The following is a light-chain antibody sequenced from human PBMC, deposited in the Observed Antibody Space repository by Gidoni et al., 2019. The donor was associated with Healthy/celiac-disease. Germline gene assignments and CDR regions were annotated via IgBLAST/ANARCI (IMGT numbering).Light chain of an antibody. CDR3: LSADRSGTYGV. J-gene: IGLJ1*01. CDR1: ALPKKY. CDR2: KDS. Sequence: SYELTQPPSVSVSLGQMARITCSGEALPKKYAYWYQQKPGQFPVLVIYKDSERPSGIPERFSGASSGTIVTLTISGVQAEAEADYYCLSADRSGTYGVFGTGTKVTVL. V-gene: IGLV3-16*01.